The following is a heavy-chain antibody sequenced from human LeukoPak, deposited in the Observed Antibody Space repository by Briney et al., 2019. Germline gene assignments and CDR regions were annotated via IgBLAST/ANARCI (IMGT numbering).Heavy chain of an antibody. CDR1: GYTLTELS. CDR2: INPSGGST. CDR3: ARGYYDSGYYMDV. Sequence: GASVKVSCKVSGYTLTELSMHWVRQAPGKGLEWMGIINPSGGSTSYAQKFQGRVTMTRDTSTSTVYMELSSLRSEDTAVYYCARGYYDSGYYMDVWGKGTTVTISS. D-gene: IGHD3-22*01. J-gene: IGHJ6*03. V-gene: IGHV1-46*01.